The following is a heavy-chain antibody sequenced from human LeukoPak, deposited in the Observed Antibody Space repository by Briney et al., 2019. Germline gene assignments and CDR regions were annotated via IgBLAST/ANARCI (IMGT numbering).Heavy chain of an antibody. D-gene: IGHD4-17*01. J-gene: IGHJ4*02. CDR1: GFTFSNYG. CDR3: ARDVKKGYGDYIDY. CDR2: IWFDGSNS. Sequence: PGRSLRLSCAASGFTFSNYGMLWVRQAPGKGLEWVAFIWFDGSNSHYADSVQGRFTFSRDNSKNTLYLQMNSLRAEDTVVYYCARDVKKGYGDYIDYWGQGTLVTVSS. V-gene: IGHV3-33*01.